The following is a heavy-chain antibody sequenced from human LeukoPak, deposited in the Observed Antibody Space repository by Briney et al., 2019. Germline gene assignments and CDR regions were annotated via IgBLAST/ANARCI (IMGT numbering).Heavy chain of an antibody. CDR2: IYTSGST. Sequence: SETLSLTCTVSGGSISSSSYYWGWIRQPAGKGLEWIGRIYTSGSTNYNPSLKSRVTISVDTSKNQFSLKLSSVTAADTAVYYCARDHEYYDSSGYHYNDYWGQGALVTVSS. J-gene: IGHJ4*02. CDR1: GGSISSSSYY. V-gene: IGHV4-61*02. D-gene: IGHD3-22*01. CDR3: ARDHEYYDSSGYHYNDY.